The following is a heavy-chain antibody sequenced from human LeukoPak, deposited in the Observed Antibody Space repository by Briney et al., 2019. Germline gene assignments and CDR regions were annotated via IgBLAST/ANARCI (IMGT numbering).Heavy chain of an antibody. Sequence: TGGSLRLSCAASGFTISNYWMCWVRQAPGKGPEWVANIKQDGSDQYYVDSVKGRFTISRDNAKNSLYLQMNSLRAEDSAVYYCARHRQFYYDNSPYYYFDYWGQGALVTVS. D-gene: IGHD3-22*01. CDR2: IKQDGSDQ. CDR3: ARHRQFYYDNSPYYYFDY. CDR1: GFTISNYW. V-gene: IGHV3-7*01. J-gene: IGHJ4*02.